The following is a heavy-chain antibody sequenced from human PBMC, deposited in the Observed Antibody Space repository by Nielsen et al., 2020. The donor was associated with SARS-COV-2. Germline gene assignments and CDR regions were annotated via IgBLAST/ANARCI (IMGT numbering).Heavy chain of an antibody. Sequence: WIRQPPGKGLEWIGSIYYSGSTYYNPSLKSRVTISVDTSKNQFSLKLSSVTAADTAVYYCARATGSGSYFPNYYYYYGMDVWGQGTTVTVSS. CDR2: IYYSGST. CDR3: ARATGSGSYFPNYYYYYGMDV. D-gene: IGHD3-10*01. J-gene: IGHJ6*02. V-gene: IGHV4-39*01.